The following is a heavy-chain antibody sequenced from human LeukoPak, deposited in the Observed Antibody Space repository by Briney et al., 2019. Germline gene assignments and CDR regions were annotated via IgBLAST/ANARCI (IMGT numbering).Heavy chain of an antibody. CDR3: ARGSRIAARRDFDY. D-gene: IGHD6-6*01. Sequence: ASVKVSCKASGYTFTGYYMHWVRQAPGQGLEWIGWINPNSGGTNYAQKFQGRVTMTRDTSISTAYMELSRLRSDDTAVYYCARGSRIAARRDFDYWGQGTLVTVSS. CDR2: INPNSGGT. CDR1: GYTFTGYY. V-gene: IGHV1-2*02. J-gene: IGHJ4*02.